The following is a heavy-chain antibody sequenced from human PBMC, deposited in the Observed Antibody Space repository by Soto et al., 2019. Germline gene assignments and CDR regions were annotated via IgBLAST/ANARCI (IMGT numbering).Heavy chain of an antibody. CDR2: ISSDGSNK. V-gene: IGHV3-30-3*01. CDR1: GFTFSSHA. CDR3: ARDDEGGSDCDLGY. Sequence: QVQLVESGGGVVQPGRSLRLSCAVSGFTFSSHAMHWVRQAPGKGLEWVALISSDGSNKYYADSVKGRFTTSRDKSKNTMYLQMNSLRVEDTAVYYCARDDEGGSDCDLGYWGQGALVTVSS. J-gene: IGHJ4*02. D-gene: IGHD1-26*01.